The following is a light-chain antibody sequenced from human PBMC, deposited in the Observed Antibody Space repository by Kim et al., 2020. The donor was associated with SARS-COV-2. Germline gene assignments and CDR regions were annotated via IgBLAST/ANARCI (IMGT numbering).Light chain of an antibody. J-gene: IGLJ2*01. Sequence: GSYNYVSWYQQHPGKAPKLIIYDVTKQPSGVPDRFSGSKSGNTASLTISGLQAEDEADYYCCSYAGSVVFGGGTQLTVL. V-gene: IGLV2-11*01. CDR3: CSYAGSVV. CDR2: DVT. CDR1: GSYNY.